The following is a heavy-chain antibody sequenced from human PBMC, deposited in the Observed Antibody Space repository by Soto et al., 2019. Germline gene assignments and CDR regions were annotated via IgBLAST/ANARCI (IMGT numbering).Heavy chain of an antibody. V-gene: IGHV1-18*01. Sequence: QVQLVQSGAEVKKPGASVKVFCKASGYTFTSYGISWVRQAPGQGLEWMGWISAYNGNTNYAQKLQGRVTMTTDTSTSTAYMELRSLRSDDTAVYYCARVRAEDIVVVVWFDYWGQGTLVTVSS. CDR3: ARVRAEDIVVVVWFDY. CDR1: GYTFTSYG. CDR2: ISAYNGNT. D-gene: IGHD2-15*01. J-gene: IGHJ4*02.